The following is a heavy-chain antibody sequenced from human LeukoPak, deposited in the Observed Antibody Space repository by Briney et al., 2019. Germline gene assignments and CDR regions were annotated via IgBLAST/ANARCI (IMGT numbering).Heavy chain of an antibody. Sequence: GESLKISCKGSGYSFTSYWIGWVRQMPGKGLEWMGIIYPDDSDTRHSPSFQGQVTISADKSISTAYLQWSSLKASDTAMYYCARLTPYGSGSYYNLRGYYFDYWGQGTLVTVSS. V-gene: IGHV5-51*01. CDR1: GYSFTSYW. D-gene: IGHD3-10*01. CDR3: ARLTPYGSGSYYNLRGYYFDY. CDR2: IYPDDSDT. J-gene: IGHJ4*02.